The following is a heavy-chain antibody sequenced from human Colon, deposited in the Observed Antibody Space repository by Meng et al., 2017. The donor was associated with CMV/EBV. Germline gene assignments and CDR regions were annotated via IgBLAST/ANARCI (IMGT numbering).Heavy chain of an antibody. D-gene: IGHD6-6*01. Sequence: QVQVVPSGAEVKIPGASVKVSCKGSGYTFTDYYIHWVRQAPGQGLEWMGLINSNTGATKYAQKFQNRITMTRDTSINTVYMQLSGLRSDDTAVYYCERVGGWIGSSSIFGWFDPWGQGTLVTVSS. V-gene: IGHV1-2*02. J-gene: IGHJ5*02. CDR2: INSNTGAT. CDR3: ERVGGWIGSSSIFGWFDP. CDR1: GYTFTDYY.